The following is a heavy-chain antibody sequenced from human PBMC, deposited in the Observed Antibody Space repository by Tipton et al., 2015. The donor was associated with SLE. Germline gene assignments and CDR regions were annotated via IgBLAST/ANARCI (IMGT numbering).Heavy chain of an antibody. CDR3: ARGPHYFDSSGYPGAFDI. D-gene: IGHD3-22*01. CDR2: IKEDGSEK. V-gene: IGHV3-7*01. CDR1: GFTFSSSW. Sequence: SLRLSCAASGFTFSSSWMNWVRLAPGRGLEWVANIKEDGSEKHYVDSVKDRLTISRDNAKNSLYLQMNSLRAEDTAVYYCARGPHYFDSSGYPGAFDIWGQGTMVTVSS. J-gene: IGHJ3*02.